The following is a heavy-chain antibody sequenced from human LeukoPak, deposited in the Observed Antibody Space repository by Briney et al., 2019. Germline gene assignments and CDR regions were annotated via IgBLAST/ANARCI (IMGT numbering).Heavy chain of an antibody. CDR2: INPNSGDT. D-gene: IGHD1-26*01. CDR1: GYTFTGYY. CDR3: ARAAFGGATAY. V-gene: IGHV1-2*02. J-gene: IGHJ4*02. Sequence: VASVKVSCKASGYTFTGYYMHWVRQAPGQGLEWMGWINPNSGDTNYAQKFQGRVTMTRDTSISTAYMELSRLRSDDTAVYYCARAAFGGATAYWGQGTLVTVSS.